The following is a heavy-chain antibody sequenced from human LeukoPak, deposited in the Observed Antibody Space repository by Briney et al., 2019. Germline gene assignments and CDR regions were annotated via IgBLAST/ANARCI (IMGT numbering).Heavy chain of an antibody. D-gene: IGHD6-13*01. CDR1: GFTFDDYG. J-gene: IGHJ3*02. V-gene: IGHV3-20*04. CDR2: INWNGGST. Sequence: GGSLLLSCAASGFTFDDYGMSWVRQAPGKGLEWVSGINWNGGSTGYADSVKGRFTISRDNAKNSLYLQMNSLRAEDTALYYCARAGVGIAAAGSDAFDIWGQGTMVTVSS. CDR3: ARAGVGIAAAGSDAFDI.